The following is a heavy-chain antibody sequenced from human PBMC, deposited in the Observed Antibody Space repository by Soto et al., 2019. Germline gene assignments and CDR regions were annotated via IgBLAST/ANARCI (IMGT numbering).Heavy chain of an antibody. V-gene: IGHV1-46*04. CDR1: GYTFTNYY. Sequence: QVQLVQSGAEVKNPGASVKLSCKASGYTFTNYYLHWVRQAPGQGLEWVGMINPSARRASYAQKLRGKLTMDRDTSTTTVYMELSRLTFEDTAVYFCARDNSAANGVLDHWGQGTLVTVSS. J-gene: IGHJ4*02. CDR3: ARDNSAANGVLDH. CDR2: INPSARRA. D-gene: IGHD1-1*01.